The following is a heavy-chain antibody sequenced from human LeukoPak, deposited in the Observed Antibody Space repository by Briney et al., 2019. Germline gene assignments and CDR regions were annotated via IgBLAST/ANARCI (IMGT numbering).Heavy chain of an antibody. V-gene: IGHV3-23*01. CDR3: ARGFKTPRPYYYYMDV. CDR2: FSGSGGST. Sequence: GGSLRLSCAASGFTFSSYAMSWVRQAPGKGRDGAPPFSGSGGSTYYADSVKGRFTISRDNSKNTLYLQMNSLRAEDTAVYYCARGFKTPRPYYYYMDVWGKGTTVTVSS. J-gene: IGHJ6*03. CDR1: GFTFSSYA.